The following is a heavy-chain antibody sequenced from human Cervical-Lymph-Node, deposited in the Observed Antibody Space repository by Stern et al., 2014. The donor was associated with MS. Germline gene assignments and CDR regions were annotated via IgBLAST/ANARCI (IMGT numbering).Heavy chain of an antibody. J-gene: IGHJ6*02. CDR2: IRGSGGST. D-gene: IGHD1-1*01. V-gene: IGHV3-23*04. Sequence: VQLVESGGGLVQPRGSLRLSCAASGFTFSSYAMSWVRQAPGKGLEWVSAIRGSGGSTYYADSVKGRFTISRDNSKNTLYLQMNSLRAEDTAVYYCAKNEGVRYYYGMDVWGQGTTVTVSS. CDR3: AKNEGVRYYYGMDV. CDR1: GFTFSSYA.